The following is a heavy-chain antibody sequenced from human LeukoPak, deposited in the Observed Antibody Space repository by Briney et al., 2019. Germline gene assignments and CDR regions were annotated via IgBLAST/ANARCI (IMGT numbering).Heavy chain of an antibody. D-gene: IGHD4-17*01. V-gene: IGHV3-23*01. Sequence: GGSLRLSCAASGFTFSSYAMSWVRQAPGKGLEWVSAISGSGGSTYYADSVKGRFTISRDNAKNSLYLQMNSLRAEDTALYYCAKGSDYGDYNFDYWGQGTLVTVSS. CDR1: GFTFSSYA. J-gene: IGHJ4*02. CDR3: AKGSDYGDYNFDY. CDR2: ISGSGGST.